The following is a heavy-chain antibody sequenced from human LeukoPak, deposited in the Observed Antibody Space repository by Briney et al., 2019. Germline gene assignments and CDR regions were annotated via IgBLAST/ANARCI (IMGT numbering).Heavy chain of an antibody. V-gene: IGHV1-69*04. Sequence: SVKVSCKASGGTFSSYAISWVRQAPGQGREWMGRIIPILGIANYAQKFQGRVTITADKSTSTAYMELSSLRSEDTAVYYCARGALFGVVTAYYYMDVWGKGTTVTVSS. D-gene: IGHD3-3*01. CDR1: GGTFSSYA. CDR3: ARGALFGVVTAYYYMDV. CDR2: IIPILGIA. J-gene: IGHJ6*03.